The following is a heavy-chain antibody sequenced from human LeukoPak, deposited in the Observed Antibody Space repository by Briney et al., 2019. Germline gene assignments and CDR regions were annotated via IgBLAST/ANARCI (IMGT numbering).Heavy chain of an antibody. D-gene: IGHD1-26*01. CDR2: INPNSGGT. V-gene: IGHV1-2*02. Sequence: ASVKVSCKASGYTFTGYYMHWVRQAPGQGLEGMGWINPNSGGTNYAQKFQGRVTMTRDTSISTAYMELSRLRSDDTAVYYCARDYGGSYLLSYMDVWGKGTTVTVSS. J-gene: IGHJ6*03. CDR3: ARDYGGSYLLSYMDV. CDR1: GYTFTGYY.